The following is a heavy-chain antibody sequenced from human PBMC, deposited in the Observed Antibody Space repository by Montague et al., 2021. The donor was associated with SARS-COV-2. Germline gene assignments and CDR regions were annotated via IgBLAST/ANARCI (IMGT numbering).Heavy chain of an antibody. CDR1: GGSFIGYY. D-gene: IGHD3-10*01. Sequence: SETRSLTCTVPGGSFIGYYWSWIRQPPGKGLEWIGYIYYSGSTNYNPSLKSRVTISVDTSKNQFSLKLSSVTAADTAVYYCARDRRPMVRGVILYNWFDPWGQGTLVTVSS. CDR3: ARDRRPMVRGVILYNWFDP. J-gene: IGHJ5*02. V-gene: IGHV4-59*01. CDR2: IYYSGST.